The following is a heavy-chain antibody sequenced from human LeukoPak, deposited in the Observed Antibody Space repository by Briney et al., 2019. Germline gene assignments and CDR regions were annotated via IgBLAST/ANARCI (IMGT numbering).Heavy chain of an antibody. CDR1: GFTFSRYW. J-gene: IGHJ4*02. Sequence: GGSLRLSCAASGFTFSRYWMSWVRQAPGKGLEWVANINEDGSQKYYVGSVTGRFTISRDNAKNSVYLQMNSLRDEDMALYYCAKARGSGSYPGRALDYWGQGTLVTVSS. V-gene: IGHV3-7*03. CDR2: INEDGSQK. D-gene: IGHD1-26*01. CDR3: AKARGSGSYPGRALDY.